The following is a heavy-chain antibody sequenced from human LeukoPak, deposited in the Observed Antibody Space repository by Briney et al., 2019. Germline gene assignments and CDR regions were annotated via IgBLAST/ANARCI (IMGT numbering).Heavy chain of an antibody. D-gene: IGHD3-22*01. CDR1: GGSISRDY. V-gene: IGHV4-59*12. Sequence: PSETLSLTCTVSGGSISRDYWSWIRQPPGKGLEWIGYIYYTGSTNYNPSLKSRVTISVDTSKNQFSLKLSSVTAADTAVYYCAVQGGYYDSSGYYYLFDYWGQGTLVTVFS. CDR2: IYYTGST. J-gene: IGHJ4*02. CDR3: AVQGGYYDSSGYYYLFDY.